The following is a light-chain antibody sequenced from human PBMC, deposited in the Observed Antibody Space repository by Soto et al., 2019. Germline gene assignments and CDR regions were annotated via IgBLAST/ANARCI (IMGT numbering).Light chain of an antibody. CDR1: QGINNY. Sequence: DIQMTQSPSSLSASVGDSATITCRASQGINNYLAWYQQKPGKVPVLLIYSASTLKSGVPSRFSGRGAGTDFTLTISSLQPEDFATYYWQKYDRAPRTCGQGTNVDIK. J-gene: IGKJ1*01. V-gene: IGKV1-27*01. CDR3: QKYDRAPRT. CDR2: SAS.